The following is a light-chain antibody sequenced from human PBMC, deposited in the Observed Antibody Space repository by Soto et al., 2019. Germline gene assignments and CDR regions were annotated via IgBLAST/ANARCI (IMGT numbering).Light chain of an antibody. Sequence: QSVLTQSSSASASLGSSVKLTCTLSSGHSSYIIAWHQQQPGKAPRYLMKLEGSGSYNKGSGVPDRFSGSSSGADRYLTISNLQSEDEADYYCETGDSRWVFGGGTKLTVL. CDR1: SGHSSYI. J-gene: IGLJ3*02. V-gene: IGLV4-60*03. CDR3: ETGDSRWV. CDR2: LEGSGSY.